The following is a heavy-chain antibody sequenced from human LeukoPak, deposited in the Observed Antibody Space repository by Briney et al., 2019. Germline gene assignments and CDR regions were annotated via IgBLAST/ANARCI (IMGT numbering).Heavy chain of an antibody. CDR3: AREGSGTFPY. D-gene: IGHD1-26*01. CDR2: ISYSSSTI. CDR1: GFTFSDYY. J-gene: IGHJ4*02. V-gene: IGHV3-11*04. Sequence: LGGSLRLSCAASGFTFSDYYMSWIRQAPGKGLEWVSHISYSSSTIYYADSVKGRFTISRDNAKNLLYLQMNSLRAEDTAVYYCAREGSGTFPYWGQGTLVTVSS.